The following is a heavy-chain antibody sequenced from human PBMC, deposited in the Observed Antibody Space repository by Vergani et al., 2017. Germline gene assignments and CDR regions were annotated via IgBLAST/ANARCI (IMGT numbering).Heavy chain of an antibody. D-gene: IGHD4-17*01. CDR2: IYYSGST. Sequence: QLQLQESGPGLVKPSDTLSLTCTVSGGSISSYYWSWIRQPPGKGLDWIGYIYYSGSTNYNPSLKSRVTISVDTSKNQFSLKLSSVTAADTAVYYCARGGYGDYQDAFDIWGQGTMVTVSS. CDR1: GGSISSYY. J-gene: IGHJ3*02. V-gene: IGHV4-59*01. CDR3: ARGGYGDYQDAFDI.